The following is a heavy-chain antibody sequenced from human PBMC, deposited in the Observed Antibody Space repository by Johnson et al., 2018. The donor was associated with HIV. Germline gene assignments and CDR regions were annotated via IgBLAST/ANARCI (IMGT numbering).Heavy chain of an antibody. CDR1: GFTFSSYV. D-gene: IGHD4-17*01. J-gene: IGHJ3*02. V-gene: IGHV3-30*03. Sequence: QVQLVESGGGVVQPGRSLRLSCAASGFTFSSYVIHWVRQPPGKGLEWVAVISSDGSNKYYVDSVKGRFTISRDNSKNTLYLQMNSLRAEDTAVYYCASSFDYGDAFDIWGQGTMVTVSS. CDR3: ASSFDYGDAFDI. CDR2: ISSDGSNK.